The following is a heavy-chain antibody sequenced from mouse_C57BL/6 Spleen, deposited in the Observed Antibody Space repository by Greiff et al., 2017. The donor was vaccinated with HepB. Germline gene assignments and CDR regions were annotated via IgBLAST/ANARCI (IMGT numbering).Heavy chain of an antibody. Sequence: EVKLVESGPGLVKPSQSLSLTCSVTGYSITSGYYWNWIRQFPGNKLEWMGYISYDGSNNYNPSLKNRISITRDTSKNQFFLKLNSVTTEDTATYYCARDGYYGSSYDYFDYWGQGTTLTVSS. V-gene: IGHV3-6*01. D-gene: IGHD1-1*01. CDR2: ISYDGSN. CDR3: ARDGYYGSSYDYFDY. CDR1: GYSITSGYY. J-gene: IGHJ2*01.